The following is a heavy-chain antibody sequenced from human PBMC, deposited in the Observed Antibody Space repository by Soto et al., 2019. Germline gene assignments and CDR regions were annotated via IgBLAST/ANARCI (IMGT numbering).Heavy chain of an antibody. V-gene: IGHV3-23*01. Sequence: EVQVLESGGGMVQPGESLRLSCSASGFTFSGAAMSWVRQAPGKGLEWISGISGSGDTTFYADSVKGRFTISRDNTRNTLFLQMSSLGDDYTAVYFCAARTFPVPVASDYWGQGTSVPVSS. J-gene: IGHJ4*02. CDR3: AARTFPVPVASDY. CDR2: ISGSGDTT. CDR1: GFTFSGAA. D-gene: IGHD2-2*01.